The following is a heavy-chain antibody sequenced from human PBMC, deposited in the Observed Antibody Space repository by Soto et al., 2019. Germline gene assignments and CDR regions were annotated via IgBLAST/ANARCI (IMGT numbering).Heavy chain of an antibody. Sequence: SESLSHTCSGSGYSISSIYYLGWIRQPPGKGLEWIGSIYHSGSTYYNPSLKSRVTISVDTSKNQFSLKLSSVTAADTAVYYCARAWTTLFGVVINVVGPWGQGPLVTV. CDR2: IYHSGST. D-gene: IGHD3-3*01. CDR1: GYSISSIYY. V-gene: IGHV4-38-2*02. J-gene: IGHJ5*02. CDR3: ARAWTTLFGVVINVVGP.